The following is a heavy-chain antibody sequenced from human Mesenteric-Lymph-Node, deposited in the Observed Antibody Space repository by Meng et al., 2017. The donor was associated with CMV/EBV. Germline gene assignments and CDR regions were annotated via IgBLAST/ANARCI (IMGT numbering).Heavy chain of an antibody. J-gene: IGHJ4*02. V-gene: IGHV3-30*04. CDR2: ISYDGSKT. D-gene: IGHD6-19*01. CDR1: GFTFSSYS. CDR3: ARVGSGWSQPFDS. Sequence: GGSLRLSCAASGFTFSSYSMHWVRQAPGKGLEWVAVISYDGSKTYYADSVKGRFTIARDNSKNTLFLQMNSLRAEDTAVYYCARVGSGWSQPFDSWGQGPWSPSPQ.